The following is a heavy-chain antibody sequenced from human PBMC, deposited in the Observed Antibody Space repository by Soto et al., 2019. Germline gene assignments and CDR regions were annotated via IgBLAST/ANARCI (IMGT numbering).Heavy chain of an antibody. Sequence: QITLKESGPTLVKPTQTLTLTCTFSGFSLSTSGVGVGWIRQPPGKALEWLALIYWDDDKRYSPSLKSRLTITKDTSKNHVVLTMTNMDPVDTATYYCAHSGVSGVEWAGGYYYYGMDVWGQGTTVTVSS. D-gene: IGHD3-3*01. CDR3: AHSGVSGVEWAGGYYYYGMDV. V-gene: IGHV2-5*02. J-gene: IGHJ6*02. CDR1: GFSLSTSGVG. CDR2: IYWDDDK.